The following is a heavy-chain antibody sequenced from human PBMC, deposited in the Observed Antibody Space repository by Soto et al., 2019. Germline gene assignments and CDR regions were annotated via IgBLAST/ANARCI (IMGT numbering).Heavy chain of an antibody. Sequence: QVQLVQSGAEVMKPGASVKLSCEASAYSFTRFYMHWVRQAPGQGLEWMAIINPSGDTATYAQKFQGRVTVTSATSTKTIYMELSSLRSDDTGVCYCACPNYGDFYCDGREVWGQGTTVTVSS. CDR3: ACPNYGDFYCDGREV. J-gene: IGHJ6*01. CDR1: AYSFTRFY. V-gene: IGHV1-46*01. CDR2: INPSGDTA. D-gene: IGHD4-17*01.